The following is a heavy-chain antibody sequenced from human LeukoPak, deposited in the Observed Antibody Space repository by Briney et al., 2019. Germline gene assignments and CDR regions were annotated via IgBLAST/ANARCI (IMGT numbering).Heavy chain of an antibody. J-gene: IGHJ4*02. CDR2: ISYDGSNK. Sequence: GGSLRLSCAASGFTFSSYGMHWVRQAPGKGLEWVALISYDGSNKYYADSVKGRFTISRDNSKNTLYLQMNSLRAEDTAVYYCAKHLVFPAVTPDYWGQGTLVTVSS. CDR3: AKHLVFPAVTPDY. V-gene: IGHV3-30*18. D-gene: IGHD4-17*01. CDR1: GFTFSSYG.